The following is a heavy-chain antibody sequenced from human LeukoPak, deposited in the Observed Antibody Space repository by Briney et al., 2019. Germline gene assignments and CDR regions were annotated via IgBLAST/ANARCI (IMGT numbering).Heavy chain of an antibody. CDR1: GFTFTSYA. D-gene: IGHD3-10*01. J-gene: IGHJ4*02. CDR2: ISYSGGTT. V-gene: IGHV3-23*01. Sequence: GGSLRLSCASSGFTFTSYAVSWVRQAPGKGLEWVSTISYSGGTTYHTDSVKGRFTISRDISKNTVYLQMNSLKAEDTAVYYCAKDGVVRGLGPYYFDSWGQGALVTVSS. CDR3: AKDGVVRGLGPYYFDS.